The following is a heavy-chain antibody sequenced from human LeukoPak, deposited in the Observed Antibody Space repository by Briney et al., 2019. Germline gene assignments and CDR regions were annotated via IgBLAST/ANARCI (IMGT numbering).Heavy chain of an antibody. D-gene: IGHD6-19*01. V-gene: IGHV3-33*06. CDR3: AKDGYSSGWYSGWFDP. J-gene: IGHJ5*02. Sequence: GGSLRLSCAASGFTFSSYGMHWVRQAPGKGLEWVAVIWYDGSNKYYADSVKGRFTISRGNSKNTLYLQMNSLRAEDTAVYYCAKDGYSSGWYSGWFDPWGQGTLVTVSS. CDR1: GFTFSSYG. CDR2: IWYDGSNK.